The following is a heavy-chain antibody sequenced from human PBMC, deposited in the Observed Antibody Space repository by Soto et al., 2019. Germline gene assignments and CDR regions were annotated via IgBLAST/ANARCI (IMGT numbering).Heavy chain of an antibody. CDR3: ARHVLLWFGESPYYFDY. CDR2: IYYSGST. V-gene: IGHV4-30-4*01. D-gene: IGHD3-10*01. Sequence: PSETLSLTCTVSGGSISSGDYYWSWIRQPPGKGLEWIGYIYYSGSTYYNPSLKSRVTTSVDTSKNQFSLKLSSVTAADTAVYYCARHVLLWFGESPYYFDYWGQGTLVTVSS. J-gene: IGHJ4*02. CDR1: GGSISSGDYY.